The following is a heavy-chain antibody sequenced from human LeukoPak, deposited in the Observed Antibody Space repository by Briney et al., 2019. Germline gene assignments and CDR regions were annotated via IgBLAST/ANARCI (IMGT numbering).Heavy chain of an antibody. CDR2: IYNSGST. Sequence: PSETLSLTCAVYGGSFSGYYWGWIRQAPGKGLERIGSIYNSGSTYYNPSLKSRVTISVDMSKNQFSLKMSSVTAADTAVYYCARAYSSSWYWNWFDPWGQGTLVTVSS. CDR3: ARAYSSSWYWNWFDP. J-gene: IGHJ5*02. V-gene: IGHV4-38-2*01. D-gene: IGHD6-13*01. CDR1: GGSFSGYY.